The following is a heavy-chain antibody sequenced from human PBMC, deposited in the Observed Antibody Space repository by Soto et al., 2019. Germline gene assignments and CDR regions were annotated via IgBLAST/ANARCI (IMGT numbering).Heavy chain of an antibody. CDR3: ARGMVRGLYPEYFQY. J-gene: IGHJ1*01. CDR1: GFTVSSNY. D-gene: IGHD3-10*01. Sequence: GGSLRLSCAASGFTVSSNYMSWVRQAPGKGLEWVSVIYSGGSTYYADSVKGRFTISRDNSKNTLYLQMNSLRAEDTAVYYCARGMVRGLYPEYFQYWGQGTLVTVSS. CDR2: IYSGGST. V-gene: IGHV3-66*01.